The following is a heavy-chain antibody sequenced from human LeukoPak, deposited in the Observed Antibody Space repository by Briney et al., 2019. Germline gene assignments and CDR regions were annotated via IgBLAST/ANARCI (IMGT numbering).Heavy chain of an antibody. CDR2: IYHSGST. CDR3: ARDPIAVTTDTGDY. D-gene: IGHD4-17*01. CDR1: GGSISSGGYS. J-gene: IGHJ4*02. V-gene: IGHV4-30-2*01. Sequence: PSQTLSLTCAVSGGSISSGGYSWSWIRQPPGKGLEWIGYIYHSGSTYYNPSLKSRVTISVDRSKNQFSLKLSSVTAADTAVYYCARDPIAVTTDTGDYWGQGTLVTVSS.